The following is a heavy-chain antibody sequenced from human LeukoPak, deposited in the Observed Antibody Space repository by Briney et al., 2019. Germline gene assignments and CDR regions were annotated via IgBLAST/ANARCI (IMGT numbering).Heavy chain of an antibody. CDR2: IYYSGST. Sequence: SETLSLTCTVSGGSISSYYWSWIRQPPGKGLEWIGYIYYSGSTNYNPSHKSRVTISVDTSKNQFSLKLSSVTAADTAVYYCAKDILRDVLLEWSNIPSLDYWGQGTLVTVSS. CDR3: AKDILRDVLLEWSNIPSLDY. D-gene: IGHD3-3*01. V-gene: IGHV4-59*01. J-gene: IGHJ4*02. CDR1: GGSISSYY.